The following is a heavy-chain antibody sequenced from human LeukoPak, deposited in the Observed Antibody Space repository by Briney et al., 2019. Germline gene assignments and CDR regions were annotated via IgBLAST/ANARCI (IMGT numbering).Heavy chain of an antibody. V-gene: IGHV4-59*08. CDR1: GGSISSYY. CDR3: ARQEPIAVADAFDI. Sequence: PSETLSLACTVSGGSISSYYWSWIRQPPGKGLEWIGYIYYSGSTNYNPPLKSRVTISVDTSKNQFSLKLSSVTAADTAVYYCARQEPIAVADAFDIWGQGTMVTVSS. D-gene: IGHD6-19*01. CDR2: IYYSGST. J-gene: IGHJ3*02.